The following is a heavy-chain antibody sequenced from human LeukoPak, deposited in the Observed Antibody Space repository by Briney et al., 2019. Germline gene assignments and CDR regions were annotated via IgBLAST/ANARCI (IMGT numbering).Heavy chain of an antibody. V-gene: IGHV3-74*01. CDR3: ARDATAYDSSGYYDY. J-gene: IGHJ4*02. CDR2: INSDGSST. Sequence: PGGSLRLSCAASGFTFSSYWMHWVRHAPGKGLVWVSRINSDGSSTSYADSVKGRFTISRDNAKNTLYLQMNSLRAEDTAVYYCARDATAYDSSGYYDYWGQGTLVTVSS. D-gene: IGHD3-22*01. CDR1: GFTFSSYW.